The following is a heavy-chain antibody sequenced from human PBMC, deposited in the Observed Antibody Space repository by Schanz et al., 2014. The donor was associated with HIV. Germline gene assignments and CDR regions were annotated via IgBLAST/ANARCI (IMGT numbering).Heavy chain of an antibody. CDR2: ISDSGDGT. Sequence: ELQLVESGGGLVQPGGSLKLSCAASGFTFYTYAMTWVRQAPGKGLEWVSTISDSGDGTYYADSMKGRVTISRDNSKNILYLQMNSLRAEDTALYYCSKATSGSRGWYTGSDWGQGTLVTVSS. CDR3: SKATSGSRGWYTGSD. CDR1: GFTFYTYA. V-gene: IGHV3-23*04. J-gene: IGHJ4*02. D-gene: IGHD6-19*01.